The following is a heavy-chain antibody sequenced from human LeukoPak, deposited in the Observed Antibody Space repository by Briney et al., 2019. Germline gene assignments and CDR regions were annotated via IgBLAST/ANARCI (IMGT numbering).Heavy chain of an antibody. V-gene: IGHV4-59*01. CDR1: GGSISSYY. CDR3: AKAETYYYDSSGYYDAFDI. CDR2: IYYTGST. Sequence: SETLSLTCAVSGGSISSYYWSWIRQPPGKGLQWIGYIYYTGSTNYNPSLKSRVTISVDTSKNQFSQKLSSVTAADTAVYYCAKAETYYYDSSGYYDAFDIWGQGTMVTVSS. D-gene: IGHD3-22*01. J-gene: IGHJ3*02.